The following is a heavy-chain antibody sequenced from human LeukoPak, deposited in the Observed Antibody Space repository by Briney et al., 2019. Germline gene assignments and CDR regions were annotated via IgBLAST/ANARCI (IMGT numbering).Heavy chain of an antibody. J-gene: IGHJ3*02. D-gene: IGHD5-18*01. Sequence: ASVKVSCKASGYTFTSYGISWVRQAPGQGLEWMGWISAYNGNTNYAQNLQGRVIMTTDTSTSTAYMELKSLRSDDTAVYYCAREQPSYEYAFDIWGQGTMVTVSS. CDR2: ISAYNGNT. CDR3: AREQPSYEYAFDI. CDR1: GYTFTSYG. V-gene: IGHV1-18*01.